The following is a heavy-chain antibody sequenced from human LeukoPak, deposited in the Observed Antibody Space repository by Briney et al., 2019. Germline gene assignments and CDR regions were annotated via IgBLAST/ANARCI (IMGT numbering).Heavy chain of an antibody. CDR2: IIPIFGTA. D-gene: IGHD3-10*01. Sequence: GASLKVSCTASGGTFSSYAISWVRQAPGQGLEWMGGIIPIFGTANYAQKFQGRVTITADESTSTAYMELSSLRSEDTAAYYCARDRAVPYYYGSGSPNWFDPWGQGTLVTVSS. V-gene: IGHV1-69*01. CDR1: GGTFSSYA. J-gene: IGHJ5*02. CDR3: ARDRAVPYYYGSGSPNWFDP.